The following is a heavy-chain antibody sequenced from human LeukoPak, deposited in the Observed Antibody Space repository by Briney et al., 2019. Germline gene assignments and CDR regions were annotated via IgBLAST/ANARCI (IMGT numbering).Heavy chain of an antibody. Sequence: PSETLSLTCTVSGGSISSYYWSWIRQPPGMGLEWIGYIYYSGSTNYNPSLKSRVTISVDTSKNQFSLKLSSVTAADTAVYYCARAQYYDILTGYYFPYYYYMDVWGKGTTVTVSS. D-gene: IGHD3-9*01. CDR1: GGSISSYY. CDR2: IYYSGST. CDR3: ARAQYYDILTGYYFPYYYYMDV. J-gene: IGHJ6*03. V-gene: IGHV4-59*01.